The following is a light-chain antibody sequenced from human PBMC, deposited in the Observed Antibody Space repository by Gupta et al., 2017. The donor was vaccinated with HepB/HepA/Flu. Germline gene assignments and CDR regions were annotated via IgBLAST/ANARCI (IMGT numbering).Light chain of an antibody. CDR1: SSNIESNY. V-gene: IGLV1-47*01. CDR3: AAWDDRLGAL. CDR2: RNN. Sequence: QSVLTQPPSASGTPGQRVTISCSGSSSNIESNYVYWYQQLPGTAPKLLIYRNNQRPSGVPDRFSASKSGTSAPLAISGLRSEDEADYYCAAWDDRLGALFGGGTKLTVL. J-gene: IGLJ3*02.